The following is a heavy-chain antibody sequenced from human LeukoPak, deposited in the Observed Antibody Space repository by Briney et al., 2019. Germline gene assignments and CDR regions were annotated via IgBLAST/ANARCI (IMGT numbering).Heavy chain of an antibody. Sequence: PGGSLRLSCAASGFTFSSYAMSWVRQAPGKGLEWVSAISGSGGSTYYADSVKGRFTISRDNSKNTLYLQMNSLKAEDTAVYYCAKRPPVVVPVTHTWFDPWGQGTLVTVSS. CDR3: AKRPPVVVPVTHTWFDP. D-gene: IGHD2-2*01. J-gene: IGHJ5*02. V-gene: IGHV3-23*01. CDR2: ISGSGGST. CDR1: GFTFSSYA.